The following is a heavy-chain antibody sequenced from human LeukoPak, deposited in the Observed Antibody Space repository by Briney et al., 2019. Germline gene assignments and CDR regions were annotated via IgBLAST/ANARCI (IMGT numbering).Heavy chain of an antibody. D-gene: IGHD2-2*01. CDR2: IYYSGSN. CDR1: GGSISSGDYY. CDR3: ALVFIWFDP. Sequence: PSQTLSLTCTVSGGSISSGDYYWSWLRPPPGKGLEWMGYIYYSGSNYYHPPLKSRVTISVDTSKSQFSLRLSSVTAADTAVYYCALVFIWFDPWGRATLVSVSS. J-gene: IGHJ5*02. V-gene: IGHV4-30-4*01.